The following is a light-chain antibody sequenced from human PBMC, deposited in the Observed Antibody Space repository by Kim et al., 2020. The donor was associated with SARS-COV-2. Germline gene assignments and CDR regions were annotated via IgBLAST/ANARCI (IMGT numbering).Light chain of an antibody. V-gene: IGKV3-20*01. CDR2: GAS. CDR1: QRVSSSY. CDR3: QQYGSSPLT. Sequence: SPGESATLSCRASQRVSSSYLAWYQQKPGQAPRLLIYGASSRATGIPDRFSGSGSGTDFTLTISRLEPEDFAVYYCQQYGSSPLTFGQGTKVDIK. J-gene: IGKJ1*01.